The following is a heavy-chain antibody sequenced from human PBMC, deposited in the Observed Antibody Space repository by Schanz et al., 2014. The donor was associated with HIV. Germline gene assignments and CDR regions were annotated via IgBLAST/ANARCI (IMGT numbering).Heavy chain of an antibody. Sequence: QVQLAESGGGVVQPGRSLRLSCVAAGFSFRTFGMHWVRQAPGKGLEWVALIYYDGTNKYYTDSVKGRFTISRDNSKNTLYLQMNSLRAEDTSVYYCARGFQAFDYWGQGTLVTVSS. CDR2: IYYDGTNK. CDR3: ARGFQAFDY. CDR1: GFSFRTFG. J-gene: IGHJ4*02. D-gene: IGHD3-10*01. V-gene: IGHV3-33*01.